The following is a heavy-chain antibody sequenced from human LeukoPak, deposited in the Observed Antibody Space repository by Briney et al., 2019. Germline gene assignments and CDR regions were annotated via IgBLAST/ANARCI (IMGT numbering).Heavy chain of an antibody. CDR3: ARGLLWFGELFRLFDY. J-gene: IGHJ4*02. CDR2: IYSGGST. V-gene: IGHV3-66*01. D-gene: IGHD3-10*01. CDR1: GFTVSSNY. Sequence: GGSLRLSCAASGFTVSSNYMSWVRQAPGKGLEWVSVIYSGGSTYYADSVKGRFTISRDNSKNTLYLQMNSLRAEDTAVYYCARGLLWFGELFRLFDYWGQGTLVTVSS.